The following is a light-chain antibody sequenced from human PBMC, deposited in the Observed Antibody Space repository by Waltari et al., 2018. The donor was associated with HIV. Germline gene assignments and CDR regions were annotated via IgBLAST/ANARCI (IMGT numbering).Light chain of an antibody. Sequence: QSVLTQPPSVSGAPGQRVTISCTWSSSNIGAGYDVHWYQQLPGTAPKLLIYGNSKRPSGCPDRFSGYKSGTSASLAITGLQAEDEADYYCQSYDSSLSGSVFGGGTKLTVL. J-gene: IGLJ3*02. CDR3: QSYDSSLSGSV. V-gene: IGLV1-40*01. CDR2: GNS. CDR1: SSNIGAGYD.